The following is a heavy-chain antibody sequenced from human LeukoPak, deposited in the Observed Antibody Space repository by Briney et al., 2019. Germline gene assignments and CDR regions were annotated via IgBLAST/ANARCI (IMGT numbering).Heavy chain of an antibody. J-gene: IGHJ4*02. D-gene: IGHD1-26*01. CDR1: GFTFSTYW. Sequence: PGGPLRLSCAVSGFTFSTYWMSWVRQAPGKGLEWVANIKQDGSQKYYVHSVKGRFTISRDNAKNSLYLQMNSLRAEDTAVYYCAREKSGSNAAFDYWGQGTLVTVSS. CDR3: AREKSGSNAAFDY. V-gene: IGHV3-7*01. CDR2: IKQDGSQK.